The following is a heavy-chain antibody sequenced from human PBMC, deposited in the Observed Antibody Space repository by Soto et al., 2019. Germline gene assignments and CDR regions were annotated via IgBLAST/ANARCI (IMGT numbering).Heavy chain of an antibody. D-gene: IGHD1-20*01. Sequence: GASVKVSCKACGDTITSYGISWVRQAPGQGLEWMGWINAGNGNTKYSQKFQGRVTITRDTSASTAYMELSSLRSEDTAVYYCARGITLPTPLDYWGQGTLVTVSS. V-gene: IGHV1-3*01. CDR2: INAGNGNT. J-gene: IGHJ4*02. CDR3: ARGITLPTPLDY. CDR1: GDTITSYG.